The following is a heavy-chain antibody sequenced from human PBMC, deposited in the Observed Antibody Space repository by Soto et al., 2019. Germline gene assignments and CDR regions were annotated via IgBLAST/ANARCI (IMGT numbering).Heavy chain of an antibody. Sequence: GESLKISCKGSGCSFTSYWIGWVRQMPGKGLEWMGIIYPGDSDTRYSPSFQGQVTISADKSISTAYLQWSSLKASDTAMYYCARRLRYYYDSSGYYXFDYWGQGPLVTVSS. CDR3: ARRLRYYYDSSGYYXFDY. V-gene: IGHV5-51*01. CDR1: GCSFTSYW. D-gene: IGHD3-22*01. CDR2: IYPGDSDT. J-gene: IGHJ4*02.